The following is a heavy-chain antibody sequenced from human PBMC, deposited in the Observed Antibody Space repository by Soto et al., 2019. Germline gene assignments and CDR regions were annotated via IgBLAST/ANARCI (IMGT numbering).Heavy chain of an antibody. J-gene: IGHJ3*02. CDR3: ARGLEYGFDK. CDR1: GFPFNIYS. CDR2: MTGDGRAI. V-gene: IGHV3-48*04. D-gene: IGHD3-3*01. Sequence: EVQLVESGGGLIQPGGSLRLSCAASGFPFNIYSMNWVRQAPGKGPEWVSYMTGDGRAIHTADSVKGRFTISRDNARTSLFLQMNDLRAEDTAVYYCARGLEYGFDKWGQGTMVTVSS.